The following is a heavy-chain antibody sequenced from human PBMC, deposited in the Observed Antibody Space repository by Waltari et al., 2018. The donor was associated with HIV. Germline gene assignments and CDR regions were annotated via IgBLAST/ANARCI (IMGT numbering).Heavy chain of an antibody. Sequence: QVELVQSGAEVKKPGASVKVSCKASGYTFTDNYIHWVRQAPGHGLEWMGWINPKRGGTKHAQKLQGRVTMTRDTSMSTVYMEVSRLTSDDTAVYYCARGGASTTPRDYNYYGLDVWGQGTTVTVSS. CDR1: GYTFTDNY. D-gene: IGHD2-2*01. CDR2: INPKRGGT. J-gene: IGHJ6*02. V-gene: IGHV1-2*02. CDR3: ARGGASTTPRDYNYYGLDV.